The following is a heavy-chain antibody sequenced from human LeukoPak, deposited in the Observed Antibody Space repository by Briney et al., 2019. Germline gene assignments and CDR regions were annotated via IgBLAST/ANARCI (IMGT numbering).Heavy chain of an antibody. D-gene: IGHD4-17*01. CDR2: INSDGSST. CDR3: ARRYGGYGDYYFDY. V-gene: IGHV3-74*01. J-gene: IGHJ4*02. CDR1: GFTFSSYW. Sequence: GGSLRLSCAASGFTFSSYWMHWVRQAPGKGLVLVSRINSDGSSTTYADSVKGRFTISRDNAKNTLYLQVNSLRAEDTAVYYCARRYGGYGDYYFDYWGQGTLVTVSS.